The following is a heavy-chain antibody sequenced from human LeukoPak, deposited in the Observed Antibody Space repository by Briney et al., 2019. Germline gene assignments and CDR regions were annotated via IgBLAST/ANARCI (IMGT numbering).Heavy chain of an antibody. J-gene: IGHJ3*02. CDR2: INPSGGST. CDR1: GYTFTTDY. V-gene: IGHV1-46*01. Sequence: ASVKVSCKASGYTFTTDYIHWVRQAPGQGLEWMGIINPSGGSTSYAQKFQGRVTMTRDTSTSTVYMELSSLRSEDTAVYYCARGVRLTTGFIVVVPAAIRSDAFDIWGQGTMVTVSS. CDR3: ARGVRLTTGFIVVVPAAIRSDAFDI. D-gene: IGHD2-2*02.